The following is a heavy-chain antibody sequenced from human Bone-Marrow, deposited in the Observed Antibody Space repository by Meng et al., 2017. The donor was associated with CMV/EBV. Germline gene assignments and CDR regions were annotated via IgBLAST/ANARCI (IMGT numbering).Heavy chain of an antibody. D-gene: IGHD6-19*01. Sequence: GESLKISCAASGFTFSSYAMHWVRQAPGKGLEWVAVISYDGSNKYYADSVKGRFTISRDNSKNTLYLQMNSLRAEDTAVYYCARDRVAVAGTRWFDPWGQGTLVTVSS. J-gene: IGHJ5*02. CDR2: ISYDGSNK. CDR3: ARDRVAVAGTRWFDP. V-gene: IGHV3-30-3*01. CDR1: GFTFSSYA.